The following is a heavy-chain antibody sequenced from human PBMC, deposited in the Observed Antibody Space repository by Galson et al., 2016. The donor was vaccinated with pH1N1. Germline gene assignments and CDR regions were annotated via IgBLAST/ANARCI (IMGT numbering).Heavy chain of an antibody. V-gene: IGHV4-31*03. CDR1: GGSMTSGHYY. D-gene: IGHD2-15*01. J-gene: IGHJ5*02. Sequence: TLSLTCTVSGGSMTSGHYYWSWIRQLPDKGLEWIGYIYYGGKTYSNPSLKSRLTIPVDTSKNQFSLKLNSVTAADTAAYYCARDHCSGGSCYSGFDPWGQGILVTVSS. CDR2: IYYGGKT. CDR3: ARDHCSGGSCYSGFDP.